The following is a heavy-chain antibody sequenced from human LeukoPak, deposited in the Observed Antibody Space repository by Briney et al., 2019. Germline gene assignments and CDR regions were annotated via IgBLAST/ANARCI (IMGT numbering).Heavy chain of an antibody. CDR2: ISYDGSNE. Sequence: GRSLRLSCAASGFTFSSYAMHWVRQAPGKGLEWVAVISYDGSNEYYADSVKGRFTISRDNSKNTLYLQMNSLRAEDTAVYYCARERDYDILTGLDYWGQGTLVAVSS. J-gene: IGHJ4*02. CDR3: ARERDYDILTGLDY. CDR1: GFTFSSYA. D-gene: IGHD3-9*01. V-gene: IGHV3-30*04.